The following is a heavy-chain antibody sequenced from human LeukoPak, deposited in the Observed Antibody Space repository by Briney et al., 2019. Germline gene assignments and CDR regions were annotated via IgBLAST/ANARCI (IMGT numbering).Heavy chain of an antibody. D-gene: IGHD6-13*01. CDR1: GGSISSSSYY. CDR2: IYYSGST. CDR3: AYPIGAAAGTSVNDY. J-gene: IGHJ4*02. V-gene: IGHV4-39*07. Sequence: PSETLSLTCTVSGGSISSSSYYWGWIRQPPGKGLEWIGSIYYSGSTYYNPSLKSRVTISVDTSKNQFSLNLSSVTAADTAVYYCAYPIGAAAGTSVNDYWGQGTLVTVSS.